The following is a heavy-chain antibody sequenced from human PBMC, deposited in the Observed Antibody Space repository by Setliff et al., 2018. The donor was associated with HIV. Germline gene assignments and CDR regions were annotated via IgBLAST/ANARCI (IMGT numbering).Heavy chain of an antibody. V-gene: IGHV3-23*01. Sequence: PGGSLRLSCAASGFTFGTYAMSWVRQAPGNGLEWVSSISDIGDSTYYADSVKDRFTISRDNSKNMLYLQMNSLRAEDTAVYYCTRDGPGRARADYYGMDVWGQGTTFTVSS. CDR2: ISDIGDST. CDR1: GFTFGTYA. CDR3: TRDGPGRARADYYGMDV. J-gene: IGHJ6*02.